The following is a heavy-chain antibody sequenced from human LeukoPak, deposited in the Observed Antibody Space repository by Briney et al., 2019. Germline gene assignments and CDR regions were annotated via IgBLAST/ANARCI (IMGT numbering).Heavy chain of an antibody. D-gene: IGHD1-7*01. J-gene: IGHJ4*02. V-gene: IGHV1-3*01. CDR1: GYTFTSYA. CDR3: ARQLTGTTSLDY. CDR2: INAGNGNT. Sequence: ASVKVSCKASGYTFTSYAMHWVRQAPGQRLEWMGWINAGNGNTKYSQKFQGRVTITRDTSASTAYMELSSLRSEDTAVYYCARQLTGTTSLDYWGQGTLVTVSS.